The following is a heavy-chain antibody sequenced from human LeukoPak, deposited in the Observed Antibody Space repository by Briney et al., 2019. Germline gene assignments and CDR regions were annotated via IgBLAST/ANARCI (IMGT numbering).Heavy chain of an antibody. Sequence: GGSLRLSCAASGFTFSSYSMNWVRQAPGKGLEWVSSISSSSSYIYYADSVKGRFTISRDNAKNSLYLQMNSLRAEDTAVYYCARKGCSGGSCYDYYYYGMDVWGQGTTVTVSS. J-gene: IGHJ6*02. CDR2: ISSSSSYI. V-gene: IGHV3-21*01. CDR3: ARKGCSGGSCYDYYYYGMDV. D-gene: IGHD2-15*01. CDR1: GFTFSSYS.